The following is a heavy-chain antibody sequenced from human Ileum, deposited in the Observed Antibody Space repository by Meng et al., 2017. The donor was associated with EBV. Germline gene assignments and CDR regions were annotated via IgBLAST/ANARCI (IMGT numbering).Heavy chain of an antibody. V-gene: IGHV1-18*01. Sequence: KKPGASVKVSCKTSGYIFSIHAISWLRQAPGQGLEWMGWISTYNGDTNYEQKLQDRVTITTDTSTSTAYMELRSLRSDDTAMYYCARDPSNSAGRRTYFDYWGQGTLVTVSS. D-gene: IGHD3-10*01. CDR1: GYIFSIHA. CDR2: ISTYNGDT. J-gene: IGHJ4*02. CDR3: ARDPSNSAGRRTYFDY.